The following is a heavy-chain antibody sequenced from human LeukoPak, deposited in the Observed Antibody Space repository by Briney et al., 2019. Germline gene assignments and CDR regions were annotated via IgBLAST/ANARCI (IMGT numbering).Heavy chain of an antibody. D-gene: IGHD3-3*01. V-gene: IGHV3-66*01. CDR1: GFTVSSNY. CDR3: ARAGYYLSPYFFDY. Sequence: GGSLRLSCAASGFTVSSNYMSWVRQAPGKGLEWVSVIYSGGSTYYADSVKGRFTISRDNAKSTLYLQMNSLGAEDTAVYYCARAGYYLSPYFFDYWGQGTLVTVSS. J-gene: IGHJ4*02. CDR2: IYSGGST.